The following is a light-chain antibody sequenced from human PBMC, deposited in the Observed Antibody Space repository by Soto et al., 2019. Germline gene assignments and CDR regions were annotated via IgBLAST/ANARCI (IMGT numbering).Light chain of an antibody. J-gene: IGKJ1*01. V-gene: IGKV1-5*01. CDR2: DAS. Sequence: DIQMTQSPSTLSASVGDRVTITCRASQSISRWLAWYRQKPGKAPNLLIYDASSLESGVPSRFSGSGSGTEFTLTISSLQPDDFATYYCQQYNSHLWTFGQGTKVDIK. CDR1: QSISRW. CDR3: QQYNSHLWT.